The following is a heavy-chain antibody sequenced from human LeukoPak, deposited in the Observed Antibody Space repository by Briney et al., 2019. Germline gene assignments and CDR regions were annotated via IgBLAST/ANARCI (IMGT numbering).Heavy chain of an antibody. J-gene: IGHJ4*02. CDR2: INSDGSST. V-gene: IGHV3-74*01. CDR3: ASTDYGDPRGY. Sequence: GGSLRLSCAASGFTFSSYWMHWVRQAPGKGLVWVSRINSDGSSTSYADSVKGRFTISRDNAKNTLYLQMNSLRAEDTAVYYCASTDYGDPRGYWGQGTLVTVSS. CDR1: GFTFSSYW. D-gene: IGHD4-17*01.